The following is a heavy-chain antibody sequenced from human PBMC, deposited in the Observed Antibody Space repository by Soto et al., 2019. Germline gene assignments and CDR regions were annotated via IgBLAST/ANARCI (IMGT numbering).Heavy chain of an antibody. J-gene: IGHJ4*02. CDR1: GFTFSNYD. CDR2: ISSNGGAT. CDR3: ARARQSYGDYDY. Sequence: PGGSLRLSCAASGFTFSNYDMHWVRQAPGKGLEYVSLISSNGGATYYANSVKGRFTISRDNSKNTLYLQMCSLRAEDTAVYYCARARQSYGDYDYWGQGT. D-gene: IGHD4-17*01. V-gene: IGHV3-64*01.